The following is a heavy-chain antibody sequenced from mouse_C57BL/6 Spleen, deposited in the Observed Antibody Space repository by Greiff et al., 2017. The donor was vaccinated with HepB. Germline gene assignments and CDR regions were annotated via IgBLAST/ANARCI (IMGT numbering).Heavy chain of an antibody. Sequence: EVQVVESGGDLVKPGGSLKLSCAASGFTFSSYGMSWVRQTPDKRLEWVATISSGGSYTYYPDSVKGRFTISRDNAKNTLYLQMSSLKSEDTAMYYCARNDYYYGSSHEGYFGHRGQGTTLTVSS. J-gene: IGHJ2*01. V-gene: IGHV5-6*01. CDR1: GFTFSSYG. CDR3: ARNDYYYGSSHEGYFGH. D-gene: IGHD1-1*01. CDR2: ISSGGSYT.